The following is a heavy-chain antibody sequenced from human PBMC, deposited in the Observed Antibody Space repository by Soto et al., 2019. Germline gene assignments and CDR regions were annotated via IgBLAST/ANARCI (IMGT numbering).Heavy chain of an antibody. CDR1: GGTFSRYA. J-gene: IGHJ3*02. CDR3: ARDFDSDMVVAVAAHHTFHI. Sequence: QVQLVQSGAEVKKPGSSVKVSCKASGGTFSRYAISWVRQAPGQGLEWMGGIIPIFGTANYAQKFQGRVTITADESTSTAYMELSRLRSEDTAVYYCARDFDSDMVVAVAAHHTFHIWGQVIMVTVSS. D-gene: IGHD2-15*01. CDR2: IIPIFGTA. V-gene: IGHV1-69*12.